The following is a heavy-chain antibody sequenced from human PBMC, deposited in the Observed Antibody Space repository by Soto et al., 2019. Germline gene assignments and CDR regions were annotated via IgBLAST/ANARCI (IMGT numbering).Heavy chain of an antibody. V-gene: IGHV3-30*18. J-gene: IGHJ4*02. D-gene: IGHD6-19*01. CDR1: GFTFSSYG. Sequence: SLRLSCAASGFTFSSYGMHWVRQAPGKGLEWVAVISYDGSNKYYADSVKGRFTISRDNSKNTLYLQMNSLRAEDTAVYYCAKDGGYSRGWFFDYWGQGTMVTVSS. CDR2: ISYDGSNK. CDR3: AKDGGYSRGWFFDY.